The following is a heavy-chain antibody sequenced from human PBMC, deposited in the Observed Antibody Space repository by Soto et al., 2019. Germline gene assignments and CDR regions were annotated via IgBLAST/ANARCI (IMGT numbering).Heavy chain of an antibody. D-gene: IGHD3-22*01. CDR2: IYYSGST. Sequence: SETLSLTCTVAGGSSISHCGSCILQPPGKGLEWIGYIYYSGSTNYNPSLKSRVTISVDTSKNQFSLKLSSVTAADTAVYYCARGIDYYDSSGYLEYFQHWGHGTPVTVSS. CDR1: GGSSISHC. V-gene: IGHV4-59*11. J-gene: IGHJ1*01. CDR3: ARGIDYYDSSGYLEYFQH.